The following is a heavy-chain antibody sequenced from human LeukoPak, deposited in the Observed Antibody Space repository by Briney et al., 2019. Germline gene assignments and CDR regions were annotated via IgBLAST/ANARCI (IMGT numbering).Heavy chain of an antibody. CDR2: IYYSGST. V-gene: IGHV4-34*01. Sequence: TSETLSLTCAVYGGSFSGYYWSWIRLPPGKGLEWIGSIYYSGSTYYNPSLKSRVTISVDTSKNQFSLKLSSVTAADTAVYYCASALGYCSGGSCYYDYYYYMDVWGKGTTVTVSS. CDR1: GGSFSGYY. D-gene: IGHD2-15*01. CDR3: ASALGYCSGGSCYYDYYYYMDV. J-gene: IGHJ6*03.